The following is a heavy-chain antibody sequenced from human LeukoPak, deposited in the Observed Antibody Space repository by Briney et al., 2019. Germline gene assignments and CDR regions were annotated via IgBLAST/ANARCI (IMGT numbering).Heavy chain of an antibody. CDR1: GFTFDDYA. Sequence: GGSLRLSCAASGFTFDDYAMHWVRQAPGKGLEWVSGISWNSGSIGYADSVTGRFTISRDNAKNSLYLQMNSLRAEDTALYYCAKGRGYSYGSFDYWGQGTLVTVSS. CDR3: AKGRGYSYGSFDY. D-gene: IGHD5-18*01. J-gene: IGHJ4*02. V-gene: IGHV3-9*01. CDR2: ISWNSGSI.